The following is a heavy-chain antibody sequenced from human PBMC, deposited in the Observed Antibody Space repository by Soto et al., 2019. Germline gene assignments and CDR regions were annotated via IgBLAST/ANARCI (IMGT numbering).Heavy chain of an antibody. CDR2: ISAYNGNT. CDR3: ARSIVPAADYYYYYMDV. Sequence: GASVKVSCKASGYTFTSYGISWVRQAPGQGLEWMGWISAYNGNTNYAQKLQGRVTMTTDTSTSTAYMELRSLRSDDTAVYYCARSIVPAADYYYYYMDVWGKGTTVTFSS. CDR1: GYTFTSYG. J-gene: IGHJ6*03. D-gene: IGHD2-2*01. V-gene: IGHV1-18*01.